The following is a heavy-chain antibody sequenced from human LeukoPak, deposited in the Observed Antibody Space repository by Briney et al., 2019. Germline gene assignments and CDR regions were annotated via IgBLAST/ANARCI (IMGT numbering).Heavy chain of an antibody. J-gene: IGHJ4*02. D-gene: IGHD7-27*01. Sequence: GGSLRLSCAASGFTFSSSAMSWVRQVPGKGLEWVSGISASGGSTSYADSVRGRFTISRDDSKNTLYLQMNSLRAEDTAVYYCAKDGGLWVSAHWGDSWGRGTLVTVSS. CDR3: AKDGGLWVSAHWGDS. CDR2: ISASGGST. V-gene: IGHV3-23*01. CDR1: GFTFSSSA.